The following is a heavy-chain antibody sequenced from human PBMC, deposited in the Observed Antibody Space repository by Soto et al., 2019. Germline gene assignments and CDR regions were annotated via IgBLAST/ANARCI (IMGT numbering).Heavy chain of an antibody. CDR2: ISYTGRT. D-gene: IGHD1-26*01. CDR3: ARELGLLPYYVMNV. V-gene: IGHV4-61*03. J-gene: IGHJ6*02. Sequence: QVQLQESAPGLVKPSETLSLTCIVSGDSVTSGSYYWTWLRQPPGKGLEWIGYISYTGRTKYNPSLHSRVTISVDTSKNDFSLNLSSVTATDTAVYFCARELGLLPYYVMNVWGHGTAVTVSS. CDR1: GDSVTSGSYY.